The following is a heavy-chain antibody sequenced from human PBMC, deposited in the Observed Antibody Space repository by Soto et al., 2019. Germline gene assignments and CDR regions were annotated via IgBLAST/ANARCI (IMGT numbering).Heavy chain of an antibody. Sequence: SETLSLTCTVSGGPISSYYWSWIRQPPGKGLEWIGYIYYSGSTNYNPSLKSRVTISVDTSKNQFSLKLNSMTAADTAVYYCARHNYGSGRTYFYYWGQGTLVPVSS. CDR1: GGPISSYY. CDR3: ARHNYGSGRTYFYY. CDR2: IYYSGST. J-gene: IGHJ4*02. V-gene: IGHV4-59*08. D-gene: IGHD3-10*01.